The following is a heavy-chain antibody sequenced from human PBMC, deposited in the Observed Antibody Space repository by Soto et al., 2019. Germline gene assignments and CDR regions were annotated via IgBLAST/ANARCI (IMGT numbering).Heavy chain of an antibody. D-gene: IGHD1-26*01. V-gene: IGHV1-18*04. CDR3: ARGRRPGPWELLLI. CDR1: GYTFTSYG. CDR2: ISAYNGNT. Sequence: ASVKVSCKASGYTFTSYGIAWVRQAPGQGLEWMGWISAYNGNTNYAQKLQGRVTMTTDTSTSTAYMELRSLRSEDTAVYYCARGRRPGPWELLLIWGQGTLVTVSS. J-gene: IGHJ4*02.